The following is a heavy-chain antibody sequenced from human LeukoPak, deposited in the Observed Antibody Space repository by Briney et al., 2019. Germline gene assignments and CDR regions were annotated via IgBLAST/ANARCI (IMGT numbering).Heavy chain of an antibody. D-gene: IGHD3-10*01. V-gene: IGHV1-2*06. J-gene: IGHJ4*02. CDR3: ARAILWFGEWEDY. Sequence: ASVKVSCKASGYTFTSYGISWVRQAPGQGLEWMGRINPNSGGTNYAQKFQGRVTMTRDTSISTAYMELSRLRSDDTAVYYCARAILWFGEWEDYWGQGTLVTVSS. CDR1: GYTFTSYG. CDR2: INPNSGGT.